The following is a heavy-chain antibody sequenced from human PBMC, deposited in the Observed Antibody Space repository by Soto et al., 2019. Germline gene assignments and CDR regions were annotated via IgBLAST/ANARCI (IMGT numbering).Heavy chain of an antibody. V-gene: IGHV3-30-3*01. CDR1: GFTFSSYA. J-gene: IGHJ4*02. Sequence: QVQLVESGGGVVQPGRSLRLSCAASGFTFSSYAMHWVRQAPGKGLEWVAVISYDGSNKYYADSVKGRFTISRDNSKNTLYLQMNSLRAEDTAVYYFARDRSGSGWYYFDYWGQGTLVTVSS. CDR3: ARDRSGSGWYYFDY. D-gene: IGHD2-15*01. CDR2: ISYDGSNK.